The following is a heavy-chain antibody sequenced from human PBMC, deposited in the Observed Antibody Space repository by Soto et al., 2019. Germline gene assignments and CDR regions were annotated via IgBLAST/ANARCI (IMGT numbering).Heavy chain of an antibody. CDR2: IIPIFGTA. CDR3: ARDRNYYDSSGYYPDAFDL. Sequence: QVQLVQSGAEVKKPGSSVKVSCKASGGTFSSYAISWVRQAPGQGLEWMGGIIPIFGTANYAQKFQGRVTITADESTSTAYMELSSLRSEDTAVYYCARDRNYYDSSGYYPDAFDLWGQGTMVTVSS. D-gene: IGHD3-22*01. V-gene: IGHV1-69*01. J-gene: IGHJ3*01. CDR1: GGTFSSYA.